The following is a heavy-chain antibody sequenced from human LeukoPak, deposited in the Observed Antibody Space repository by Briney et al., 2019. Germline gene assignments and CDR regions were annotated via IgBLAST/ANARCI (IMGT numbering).Heavy chain of an antibody. V-gene: IGHV4-4*02. J-gene: IGHJ4*02. Sequence: PSETLSLTCVVSGGSTSSNWWSWVRQPPGKGLEWIGEIFHTGSTNYNPSLKSRVTISLDKSKNQFSLEVTSVTAADTAVYYCAGNGYYSIDYWGQGTLVTVSS. CDR2: IFHTGST. CDR1: GGSTSSNW. CDR3: AGNGYYSIDY. D-gene: IGHD4-17*01.